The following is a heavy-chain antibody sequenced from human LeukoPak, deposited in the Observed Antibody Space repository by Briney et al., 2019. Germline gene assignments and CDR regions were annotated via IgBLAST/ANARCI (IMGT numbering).Heavy chain of an antibody. CDR2: ISSSGSTI. CDR3: ARDLGAAAVLFDY. CDR1: GFTSSSYE. J-gene: IGHJ4*02. D-gene: IGHD6-13*01. Sequence: GGSLRLSCAAPGFTSSSYEMNWVRQAPGKGLEWVSYISSSGSTIYYADSVKGRFTISRDNAKNSLYLQMNSLRAEDTAVYYCARDLGAAAVLFDYWGQGTLVTVSS. V-gene: IGHV3-48*03.